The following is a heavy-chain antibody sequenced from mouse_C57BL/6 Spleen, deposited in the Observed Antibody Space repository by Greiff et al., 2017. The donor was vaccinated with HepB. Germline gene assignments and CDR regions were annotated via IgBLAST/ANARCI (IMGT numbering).Heavy chain of an antibody. J-gene: IGHJ4*01. CDR2: IYPGSGST. CDR3: ARRDGYAMDY. Sequence: VKLQQPGAELVMPGASVKLSCKASGYTFTSYWITWVKQRPGQGLEWIGDIYPGSGSTNYNEKFKSKATLTVDTSSSTAYMQLSSLTSEDSAVYYCARRDGYAMDYWGQGTSVTVSS. V-gene: IGHV1-55*01. D-gene: IGHD2-3*01. CDR1: GYTFTSYW.